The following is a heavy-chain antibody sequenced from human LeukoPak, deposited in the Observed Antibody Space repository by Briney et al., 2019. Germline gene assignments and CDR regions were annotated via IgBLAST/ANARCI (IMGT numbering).Heavy chain of an antibody. D-gene: IGHD3-3*01. V-gene: IGHV3-48*01. CDR1: GFTFSSYS. CDR2: ISSSSTI. J-gene: IGHJ4*02. CDR3: AREVRGIFGVVTLDY. Sequence: GGSLRLSCAASGFTFSSYSMNWVRQAPGKGLEWVSYISSSSTIYYADSVKGRFTISRDNAKNSLYLQMNSLRAEDTAVYYCAREVRGIFGVVTLDYWGQGTLVTVSS.